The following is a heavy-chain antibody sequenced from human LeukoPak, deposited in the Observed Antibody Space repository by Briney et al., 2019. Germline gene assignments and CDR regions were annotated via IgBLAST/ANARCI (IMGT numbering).Heavy chain of an antibody. Sequence: SETLSLTCAVYGGSFSGYYWSWIRQPPGKGLEWIGEINHSGSTNYNPSLKSRVTISVDTSKSQFSLKLSSVTAADTAVYYCARRIAARRRVDYWGQGTLVTVSS. CDR3: ARRIAARRRVDY. V-gene: IGHV4-34*01. CDR2: INHSGST. CDR1: GGSFSGYY. D-gene: IGHD6-6*01. J-gene: IGHJ4*02.